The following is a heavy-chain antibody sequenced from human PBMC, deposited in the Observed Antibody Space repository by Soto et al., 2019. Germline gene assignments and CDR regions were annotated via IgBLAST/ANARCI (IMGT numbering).Heavy chain of an antibody. CDR1: GASISTRTYY. CDR3: ERHVRQLGGWNLYNWFDP. V-gene: IGHV4-39*01. J-gene: IGHJ5*02. CDR2: IYYSGST. D-gene: IGHD3-10*02. Sequence: SQTLSVACTVSGASISTRTYYRGGIRQPPGKGREWRGSIYYSGSTYYNPSLKSRVTIAVDTSKNQFSLKLSSLTDEDPAVYYCERHVRQLGGWNLYNWFDPWGEGTLVTVSS.